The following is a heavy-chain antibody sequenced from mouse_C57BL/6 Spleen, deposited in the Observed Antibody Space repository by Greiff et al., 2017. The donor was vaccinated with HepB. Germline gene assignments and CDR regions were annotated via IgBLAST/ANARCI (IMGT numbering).Heavy chain of an antibody. D-gene: IGHD2-5*01. CDR3: ARGYSKPSAWFAY. V-gene: IGHV14-2*01. J-gene: IGHJ3*01. CDR2: IDPEDGET. CDR1: GFNIKDYY. Sequence: VHVKQSGAEPVKPGASVKLSCTASGFNIKDYYMHWVKQRTEQGLEWIGRIDPEDGETKYAPKFQGKATITADTSSNTAYLQLSSLTSEDTAVYYCARGYSKPSAWFAYWGQGTLVTVSA.